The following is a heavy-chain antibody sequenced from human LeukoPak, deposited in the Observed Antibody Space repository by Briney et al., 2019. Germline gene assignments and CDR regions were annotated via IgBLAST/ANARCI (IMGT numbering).Heavy chain of an antibody. Sequence: SETLSLTCTVSGGSISSSSYYWGWIRQPPGKGLEWIGYIYYSGSTNYNPSLKSRVTISVDTSKNQFSLKLSSVTAADTAVYYCARDWQGWFDPWGQGTLVTVSS. CDR3: ARDWQGWFDP. CDR1: GGSISSSSYY. V-gene: IGHV4-61*01. CDR2: IYYSGST. J-gene: IGHJ5*02.